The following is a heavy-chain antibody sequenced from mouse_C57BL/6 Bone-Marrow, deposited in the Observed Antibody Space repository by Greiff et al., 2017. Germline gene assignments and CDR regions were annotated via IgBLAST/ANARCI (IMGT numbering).Heavy chain of an antibody. J-gene: IGHJ1*03. CDR2: ISNLAYSI. V-gene: IGHV5-15*01. CDR1: GFTFSDYG. D-gene: IGHD1-1*01. Sequence: EVKLMESGGGLVQPGGSLKLSCAASGFTFSDYGMAWVRQAPRKGPEWVAFISNLAYSIYYADTVTGRFTISGENAKNTLYLEMSSLRSEDTAMYCCARRRPDIATVGDGYFDVWGTGTTVTVSS. CDR3: ARRRPDIATVGDGYFDV.